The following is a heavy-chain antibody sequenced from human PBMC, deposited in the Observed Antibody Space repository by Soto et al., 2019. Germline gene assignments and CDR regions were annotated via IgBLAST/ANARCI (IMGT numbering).Heavy chain of an antibody. CDR3: ARDPGDGDYERDWFDP. Sequence: QVQLQESGPGLVKPSQTLSLTCTVSGGSISSGGYYWSWIRQHPGKGLEWIGYIYYSGSTYYNPSLMSRVTISVDTSKNQFSLKLSSVTAADTAVYYCARDPGDGDYERDWFDPWGQGTLVTVSS. CDR2: IYYSGST. D-gene: IGHD4-17*01. V-gene: IGHV4-31*03. CDR1: GGSISSGGYY. J-gene: IGHJ5*02.